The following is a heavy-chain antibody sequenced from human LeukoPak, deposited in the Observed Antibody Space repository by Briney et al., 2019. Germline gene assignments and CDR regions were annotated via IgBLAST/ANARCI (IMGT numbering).Heavy chain of an antibody. D-gene: IGHD3-10*01. V-gene: IGHV4-59*01. Sequence: PSETLSLTCSVSGGSINSYYWSWVQQPPGKGLEWIGYAYYSGDTNYNPSLKSRVTLSVDTSKNQFSLKLTSVNAADTAMYYCVRGQLFLIRWGQGTLVTVSS. CDR2: AYYSGDT. CDR3: VRGQLFLIR. CDR1: GGSINSYY. J-gene: IGHJ4*02.